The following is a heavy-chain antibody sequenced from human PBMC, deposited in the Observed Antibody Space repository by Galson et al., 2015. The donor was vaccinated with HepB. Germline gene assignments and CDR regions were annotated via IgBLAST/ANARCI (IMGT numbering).Heavy chain of an antibody. V-gene: IGHV4-59*01. D-gene: IGHD1-1*01. CDR2: VRDSGTT. CDR3: ARVSGGTWFDS. CDR1: GGSMSSYY. J-gene: IGHJ5*01. Sequence: ETLSLTCTVSGGSMSSYYWSWIRQPPGKGLEWVGCVRDSGTTNYNPSLKSRVTISIGTSKNQFSLKLRSVTAADTALYYCARVSGGTWFDSWGQGTLVTVSS.